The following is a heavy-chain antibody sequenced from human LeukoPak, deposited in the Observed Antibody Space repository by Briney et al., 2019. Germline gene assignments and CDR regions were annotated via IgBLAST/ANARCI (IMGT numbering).Heavy chain of an antibody. CDR1: GFTFSSYA. V-gene: IGHV3-23*01. CDR3: AKDLAVATTTGY. J-gene: IGHJ4*02. D-gene: IGHD6-19*01. Sequence: GRSLRLSCAASGFTFSSYAVSWVRQAPGKGLEWVSAISGSGGSTYYADSVKGRFTISRDNSKNTLYLQMNSLRAEDTAVYYCAKDLAVATTTGYWGQGTLVTVSS. CDR2: ISGSGGST.